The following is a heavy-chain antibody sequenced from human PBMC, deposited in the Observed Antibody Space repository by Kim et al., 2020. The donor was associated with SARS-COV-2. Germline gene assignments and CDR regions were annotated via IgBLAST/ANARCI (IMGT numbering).Heavy chain of an antibody. CDR3: AKERPALRGIAAAPYYFDY. D-gene: IGHD6-13*01. CDR2: ISYDGSNK. CDR1: GFTFSSYG. Sequence: GGSLRLSCAASGFTFSSYGMHWVRQAPGKGLEWVAVISYDGSNKYYADSVKGRFTISRDNSKNTLYLQMNSLRAEDTAVYYCAKERPALRGIAAAPYYFDYWGQGTLVTVSS. J-gene: IGHJ4*02. V-gene: IGHV3-30*18.